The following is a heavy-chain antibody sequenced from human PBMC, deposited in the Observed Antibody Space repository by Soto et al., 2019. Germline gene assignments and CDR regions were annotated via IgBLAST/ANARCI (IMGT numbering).Heavy chain of an antibody. CDR1: GFTFSSYA. CDR3: AKGRGGIAVGAEYFDY. V-gene: IGHV3-23*01. D-gene: IGHD6-19*01. J-gene: IGHJ4*02. Sequence: EVQLLESGGGLVQPGGSLRLSCAASGFTFSSYAMSWVRQAPGKGLEWVSAISGSGGSTYYADSVKGRFTISRDKSKNTLELEMDSLRAEGTAVNYCAKGRGGIAVGAEYFDYWGQGTLVTVSS. CDR2: ISGSGGST.